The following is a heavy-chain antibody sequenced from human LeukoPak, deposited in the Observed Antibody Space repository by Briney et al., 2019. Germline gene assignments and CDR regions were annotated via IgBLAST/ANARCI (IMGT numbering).Heavy chain of an antibody. CDR3: ANGYCSSTSCYFDYYYYYGMDV. V-gene: IGHV3-30*18. J-gene: IGHJ6*02. CDR1: GFTFSSYG. D-gene: IGHD2-2*01. Sequence: PGRSLRLSCAASGFTFSSYGMHWVRQAPGKGLEWVAVISYDGSNKYYADSVKGRFTISRDNSKNTLYLQMNSLRAEDTAVYYCANGYCSSTSCYFDYYYYYGMDVWGQGTTVTVSS. CDR2: ISYDGSNK.